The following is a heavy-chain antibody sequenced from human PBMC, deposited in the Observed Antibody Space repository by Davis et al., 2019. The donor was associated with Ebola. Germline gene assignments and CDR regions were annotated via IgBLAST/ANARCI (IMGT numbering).Heavy chain of an antibody. CDR2: ISWNSGSI. V-gene: IGHV3-9*01. J-gene: IGHJ6*02. CDR1: GFTFDDYA. Sequence: PGGSLRLSCAASGFTFDDYAMHWVRQAPGKGLEWVSGISWNSGSIGYADSVKGRFTISRDNAKNSLYLQMNSLRAEDTALYYCAKDGGPYDSSGYYSSPGMDVWGQGTTVTVSS. CDR3: AKDGGPYDSSGYYSSPGMDV. D-gene: IGHD3-22*01.